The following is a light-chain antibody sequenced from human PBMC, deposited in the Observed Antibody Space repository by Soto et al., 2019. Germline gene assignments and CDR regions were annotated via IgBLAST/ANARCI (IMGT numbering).Light chain of an antibody. V-gene: IGLV1-40*01. Sequence: QSVLTQPPSVSGAPGQRVTISCTGGSSNIGAGYDVHWYQQLPGTAPKVLIYGNSNQPSGVPDRFSGSKSATSASLAITGLQAEDEADYYCQSYDNSLSGWVFGGGTKLTVL. CDR3: QSYDNSLSGWV. J-gene: IGLJ2*01. CDR2: GNS. CDR1: SSNIGAGYD.